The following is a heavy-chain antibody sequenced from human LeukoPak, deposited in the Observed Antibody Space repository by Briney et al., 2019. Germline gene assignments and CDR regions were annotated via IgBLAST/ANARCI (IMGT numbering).Heavy chain of an antibody. V-gene: IGHV3-30*18. Sequence: GGSLRLSCAASGFTFNTYGMHWVRQAPGKGLEWVAVILSDGSNKYYADSVKGRFTISRDNSKNTLYLQMNSLRAEDTAVYYCAKGLRYSDNWGQGTLVTVSS. CDR3: AKGLRYSDN. CDR1: GFTFNTYG. D-gene: IGHD3-9*01. J-gene: IGHJ4*02. CDR2: ILSDGSNK.